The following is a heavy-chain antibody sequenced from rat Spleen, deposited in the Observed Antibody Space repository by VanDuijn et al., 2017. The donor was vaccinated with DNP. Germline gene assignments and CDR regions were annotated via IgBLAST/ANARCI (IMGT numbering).Heavy chain of an antibody. CDR2: IWGHGST. V-gene: IGHV2S75*01. J-gene: IGHJ2*01. CDR3: ARIDY. Sequence: QVQLKESGPVLVQASETLSLTCTVSGFSLTNYGVIWVRQSPGKGLEWMGIIWGHGSTDYNSALKSRLSISRDTSKSQVFLKINSLQTEDIATYYCARIDYWGQGVMVTVSS. CDR1: GFSLTNYG.